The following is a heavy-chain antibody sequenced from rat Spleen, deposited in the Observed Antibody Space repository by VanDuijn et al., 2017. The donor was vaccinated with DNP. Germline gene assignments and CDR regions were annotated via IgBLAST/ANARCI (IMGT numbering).Heavy chain of an antibody. CDR2: IIYDGSGT. CDR3: ATLMYATDYYYFYY. D-gene: IGHD1-6*01. Sequence: EVQLVESGGGLVQPGRSLKLSCAASGFTFNNYGMAWVRQAPKKGLEWVATIIYDGSGTYYRDSVKGRFTISRDNSKSTLYLQVDSLRSEDTATYYCATLMYATDYYYFYYWGQGVMVTVSS. J-gene: IGHJ2*01. V-gene: IGHV5-17*01. CDR1: GFTFNNYG.